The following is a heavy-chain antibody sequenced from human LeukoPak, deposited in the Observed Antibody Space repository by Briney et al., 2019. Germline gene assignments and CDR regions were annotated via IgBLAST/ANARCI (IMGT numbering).Heavy chain of an antibody. D-gene: IGHD3-3*01. CDR2: IYYSGST. CDR3: ARDSERGYGDFYYYMAV. J-gene: IGHJ6*03. CDR1: GGSISSYY. Sequence: SETLSLTCTVSGGSISSYYWSWIRQPPGKGLEWIGYIYYSGSTNYNPSLKSRVTISVDTSKNQFSLNLGSVTAADTAVYYCARDSERGYGDFYYYMAVWGKGTTVTVSS. V-gene: IGHV4-59*12.